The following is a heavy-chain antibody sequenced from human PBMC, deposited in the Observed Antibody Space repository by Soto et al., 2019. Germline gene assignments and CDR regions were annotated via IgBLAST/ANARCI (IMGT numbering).Heavy chain of an antibody. CDR2: IYWDDDK. CDR1: GFSLSTSGVG. CDR3: AHSPGSYGDLSWYFDL. J-gene: IGHJ2*01. D-gene: IGHD4-17*01. V-gene: IGHV2-5*02. Sequence: QITLKESGPTLVKPTQTLTLTCTFSGFSLSTSGVGVVWIRQPPGKALEWLALIYWDDDKRYSPSLKIMLTIDQEPPKRRVIITLTNMDPVDTATYYCAHSPGSYGDLSWYFDLWGRGTLVTVSS.